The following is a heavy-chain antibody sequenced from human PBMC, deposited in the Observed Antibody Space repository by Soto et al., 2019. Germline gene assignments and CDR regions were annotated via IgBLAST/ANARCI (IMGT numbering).Heavy chain of an antibody. D-gene: IGHD1-26*01. CDR1: GFSFSDFW. J-gene: IGHJ4*02. CDR2: MNQGGNQK. CDR3: ARQHSGSYYFDY. V-gene: IGHV3-7*05. Sequence: PGGSLRLSCAASGFSFSDFWMTWVRQAPGKGLEWVANMNQGGNQKNYVDSVKGRFSISRDNAENSLYLQINSLRAEDTAVYYCARQHSGSYYFDYWGQGTPVTVSS.